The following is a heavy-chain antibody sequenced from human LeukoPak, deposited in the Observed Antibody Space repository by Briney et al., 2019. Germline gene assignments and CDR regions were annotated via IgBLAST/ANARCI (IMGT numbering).Heavy chain of an antibody. CDR2: IKQDGSEK. Sequence: GGSLRLSCAASGFTFSSYWMSWVRQAPGKGLEWVANIKQDGSEKYYVDSVKGRFTISRDNAKNSLYPQMNSLRAEDTAVYYCARDRGYSYGLRPYYFDYWGQGTLVTVSS. J-gene: IGHJ4*02. D-gene: IGHD5-18*01. CDR3: ARDRGYSYGLRPYYFDY. CDR1: GFTFSSYW. V-gene: IGHV3-7*01.